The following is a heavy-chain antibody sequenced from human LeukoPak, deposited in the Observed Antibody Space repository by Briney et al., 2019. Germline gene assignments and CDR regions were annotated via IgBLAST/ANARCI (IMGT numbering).Heavy chain of an antibody. CDR1: GVSISSGNYY. D-gene: IGHD4-23*01. V-gene: IGHV4-31*03. CDR3: VRDRGDYGGNPGYFDY. J-gene: IGHJ4*02. CDR2: LHSSGST. Sequence: SETLSLTCTVSGVSISSGNYYWTWSRQYPGKGLEWIGCLHSSGSTSYNPTLKSRPSISLGTSKNQFSLRLSSVTAADTAFYYCVRDRGDYGGNPGYFDYWGQGTLVTVSS.